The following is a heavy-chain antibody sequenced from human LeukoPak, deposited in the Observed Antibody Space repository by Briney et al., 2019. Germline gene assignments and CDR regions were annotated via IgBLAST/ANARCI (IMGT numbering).Heavy chain of an antibody. CDR1: GYSFTDYW. V-gene: IGHV5-51*01. D-gene: IGHD1-20*01. CDR2: LYPGDSDT. Sequence: ESLKISCKASGYSFTDYWIGWELQMPGKSLEWMGILYPGDSDTRYSPSSQGQVTITADKSITTAYLQWSSLKASDTAIYFCARHSLSGTPGPLDYWGQGALVTVSS. CDR3: ARHSLSGTPGPLDY. J-gene: IGHJ4*02.